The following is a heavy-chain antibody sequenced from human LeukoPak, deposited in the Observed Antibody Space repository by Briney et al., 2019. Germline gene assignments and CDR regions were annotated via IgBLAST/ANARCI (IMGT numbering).Heavy chain of an antibody. CDR3: ARGPPGRFLEWLWTYYMDV. CDR2: IYRGGST. V-gene: IGHV3-53*01. D-gene: IGHD3-3*01. J-gene: IGHJ6*03. CDR1: GFTVSSNY. Sequence: SGGSLRLSCAASGFTVSSNYMSWVRQAPGKGLEWVSVIYRGGSTYYADSVKGRFTISRDNSKNTLYLQMNSLRAEDTAVYYCARGPPGRFLEWLWTYYMDVWGKGTTVTVSS.